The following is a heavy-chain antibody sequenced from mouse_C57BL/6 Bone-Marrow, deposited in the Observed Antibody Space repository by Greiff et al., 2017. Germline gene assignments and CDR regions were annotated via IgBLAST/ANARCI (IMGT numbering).Heavy chain of an antibody. D-gene: IGHD4-1*01. V-gene: IGHV1-80*01. CDR2: FYPGDGDT. CDR1: GYAFSSYW. Sequence: VQLQQSGAELVKPGASVKISCTASGYAFSSYWMNWVKQRPGKGLEWIGQFYPGDGDTTYNGKFKGKATLTADNSSSTAYMQLSSLTSEDSAVYFCARWNWVYFDYWGQGTTLTVSS. J-gene: IGHJ2*01. CDR3: ARWNWVYFDY.